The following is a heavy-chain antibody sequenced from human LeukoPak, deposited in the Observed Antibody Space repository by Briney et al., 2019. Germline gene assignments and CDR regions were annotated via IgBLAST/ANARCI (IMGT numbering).Heavy chain of an antibody. V-gene: IGHV1-2*02. CDR1: GYTFTGYY. J-gene: IGHJ4*02. CDR3: ASLGYCSGGSCYNQGRLFDY. Sequence: ASVKVSCKASGYTFTGYYMHWVRQAPGQGLEWMGWINPNSGGTNYAQKFQGRVTMTRDTSISTAYMELSRLRSDDTAVYYCASLGYCSGGSCYNQGRLFDYWGQGTLVTVSS. CDR2: INPNSGGT. D-gene: IGHD2-15*01.